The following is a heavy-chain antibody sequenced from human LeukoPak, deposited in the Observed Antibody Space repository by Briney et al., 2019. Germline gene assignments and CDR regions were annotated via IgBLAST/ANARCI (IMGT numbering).Heavy chain of an antibody. CDR2: INHSGST. J-gene: IGHJ6*02. V-gene: IGHV4-34*01. CDR1: GGSFSGYY. Sequence: PSETLSLTCAVYGGSFSGYYWSWIRQPPGKGLEWIGEINHSGSTNYNPSLKSRVTISVDTSKNQFSLKLSSVTAADTAVYYCAGVVPAAITVSAYGKDVWGQGTTVTVSS. CDR3: AGVVPAAITVSAYGKDV. D-gene: IGHD2-2*01.